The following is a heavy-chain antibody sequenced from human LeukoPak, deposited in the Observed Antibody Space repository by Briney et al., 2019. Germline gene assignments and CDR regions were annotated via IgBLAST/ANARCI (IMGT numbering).Heavy chain of an antibody. CDR3: ARGANYYDSSGYYYY. D-gene: IGHD3-22*01. Sequence: KAWETLSLTCAVYGGSFSGYYWSWIRQPPGKGLEWIGEINHSGSTNYNPSLKSRVTISVDTSKNQFSLKLSSVTAADTAVYYCARGANYYDSSGYYYYWGQGTLVTVSS. CDR2: INHSGST. V-gene: IGHV4-34*01. CDR1: GGSFSGYY. J-gene: IGHJ4*02.